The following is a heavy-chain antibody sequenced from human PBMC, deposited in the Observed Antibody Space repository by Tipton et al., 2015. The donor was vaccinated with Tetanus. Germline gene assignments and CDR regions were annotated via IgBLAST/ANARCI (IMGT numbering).Heavy chain of an antibody. Sequence: GLVKPSETLSLMCNVSGDSISSYYWSWIRQSPGKGLEWIGQIYYTGSANYNPSLKSRVTISVDRSKNQFSLKVNSVTAADTAMYYCARHGDTTDREVDIWGQGTLVTVS. CDR3: ARHGDTTDREVDI. CDR1: GDSISSYY. CDR2: IYYTGSA. D-gene: IGHD1-26*01. J-gene: IGHJ3*02. V-gene: IGHV4-59*08.